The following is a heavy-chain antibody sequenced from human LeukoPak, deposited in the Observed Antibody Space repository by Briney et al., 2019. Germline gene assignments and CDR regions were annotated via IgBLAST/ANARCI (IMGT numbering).Heavy chain of an antibody. Sequence: PSETLSLTCAVYGGSFSGYYWSWIRQPLGKGLEWIGEINHSGSTNYNPSLKSRVTISVDTSKNQFSLKLSSVTAADTAVYYCARGRITMIVQLGLYYFDYWGQGTLVTVSS. J-gene: IGHJ4*02. CDR3: ARGRITMIVQLGLYYFDY. CDR1: GGSFSGYY. V-gene: IGHV4-34*01. CDR2: INHSGST. D-gene: IGHD3-22*01.